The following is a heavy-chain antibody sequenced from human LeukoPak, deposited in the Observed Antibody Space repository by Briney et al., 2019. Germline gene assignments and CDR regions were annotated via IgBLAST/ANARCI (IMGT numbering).Heavy chain of an antibody. CDR2: IKSKTDGGAT. CDR3: TTGGTMTDY. D-gene: IGHD3-22*01. CDR1: GFTFTNAW. Sequence: GGSLSLSCTASGFTFTNAWMNWIRQAPGKGLKWVGRIKSKTDGGATDYAAPVKGRFTISRDDSKNTLYLQMNSLKTEDTAVYYCTTGGTMTDYWGQGTLVTVSS. J-gene: IGHJ4*02. V-gene: IGHV3-15*01.